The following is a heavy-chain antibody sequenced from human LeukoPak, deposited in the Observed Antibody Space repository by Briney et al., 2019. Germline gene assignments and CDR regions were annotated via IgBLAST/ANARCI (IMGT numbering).Heavy chain of an antibody. CDR2: INVDGSVK. Sequence: GGSLRLSCAASGFTFSNYWMHWVYQVPGKGLVWVSRINVDGSVKSYADSVKGRFTISRDNAKNTVSLQMNSLRAEDTAVYYCVRDLILVDTPGDDFDYWGQGALVTVSS. V-gene: IGHV3-74*01. CDR3: VRDLILVDTPGDDFDY. J-gene: IGHJ4*02. D-gene: IGHD4-23*01. CDR1: GFTFSNYW.